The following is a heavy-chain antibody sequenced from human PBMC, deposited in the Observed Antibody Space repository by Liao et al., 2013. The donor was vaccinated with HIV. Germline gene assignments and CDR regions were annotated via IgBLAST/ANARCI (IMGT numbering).Heavy chain of an antibody. CDR1: GGSLNSDY. D-gene: IGHD5-18*01. CDR3: ARGGYRFDY. CDR2: VSNSGTTNY. V-gene: IGHV4-59*12. Sequence: QVLLQESGPQVVKPEETLSLTCSVSGGSLNSDYWNWIRQSPGKGLEWIGSVSNSGTTNYNYNPSLESRVFISVDRSKNQFSLKLTSVTAADTAVYYCARGGYRFDYWGQGTLVTVSS. J-gene: IGHJ4*02.